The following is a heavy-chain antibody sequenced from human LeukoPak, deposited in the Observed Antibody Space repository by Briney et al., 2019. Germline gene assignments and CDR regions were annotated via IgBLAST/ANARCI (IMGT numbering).Heavy chain of an antibody. CDR3: ASWYSSSWHTVAEYFQH. CDR2: ISSSSSYI. J-gene: IGHJ1*01. D-gene: IGHD6-13*01. V-gene: IGHV3-21*01. CDR1: GFTFSNYW. Sequence: GGSLRLSCAASGFTFSNYWMHWVRQAPGKGLEWVSSISSSSSYIYYADSVKGRFTISRDNAKNSLYLQMNSLRAEDTAVYYCASWYSSSWHTVAEYFQHWGQGTLVTVSS.